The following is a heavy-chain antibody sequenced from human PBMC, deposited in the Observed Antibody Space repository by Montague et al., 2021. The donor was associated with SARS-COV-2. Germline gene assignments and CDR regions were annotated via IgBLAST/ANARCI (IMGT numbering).Heavy chain of an antibody. D-gene: IGHD1-14*01. CDR2: ISGSGAST. J-gene: IGHJ6*02. V-gene: IGHV3-23*01. Sequence: SLRLSCATSGFSFAGYALSWVRQAPGQGLEWVSGISGSGASTYYGDSVQGRFTISRDNSKNTVYLQINSLRAEDTAVYYCAKHSAFNPYDCDMDDWGQGTTVTVSS. CDR1: GFSFAGYA. CDR3: AKHSAFNPYDCDMDD.